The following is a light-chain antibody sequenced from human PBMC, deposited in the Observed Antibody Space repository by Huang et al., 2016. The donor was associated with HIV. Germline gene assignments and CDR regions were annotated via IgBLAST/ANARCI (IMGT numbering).Light chain of an antibody. CDR3: QQYSAYPFT. J-gene: IGKJ2*01. CDR2: DAS. V-gene: IGKV1-5*01. Sequence: DIRLTQSPSTLSASVGDRVTITCRTTQTISKWLAWFQQKPGGAPKLLIYDASTLETGVPSRFSGSGSGTYFSLTVARLQPEDVVTYYCQQYSAYPFTFGPGTKLEI. CDR1: QTISKW.